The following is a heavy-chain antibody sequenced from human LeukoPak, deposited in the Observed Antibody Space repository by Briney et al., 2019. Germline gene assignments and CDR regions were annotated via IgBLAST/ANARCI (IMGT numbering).Heavy chain of an antibody. J-gene: IGHJ4*02. CDR3: ARDPREYYYDS. V-gene: IGHV4-59*01. D-gene: IGHD3-22*01. Sequence: SETLSLTCTVSGVSISSYYWSWIRQPPGKGLEWIGYLYYSGSTNYNPSLKSRVTISVDTAKNQFALKLSAVTAADTAVYYCARDPREYYYDSWGQGTMVTVSS. CDR2: LYYSGST. CDR1: GVSISSYY.